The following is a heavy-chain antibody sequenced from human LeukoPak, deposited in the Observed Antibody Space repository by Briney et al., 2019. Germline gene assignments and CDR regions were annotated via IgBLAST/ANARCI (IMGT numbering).Heavy chain of an antibody. CDR1: GFTFSSYG. CDR2: ISYDGSNK. V-gene: IGHV3-30*18. D-gene: IGHD2-2*01. Sequence: GGSLRLSCAASGFTFSSYGMHWVRQAPGKGLEWVAVISYDGSNKYYADSVKGRFTISRDNSKNTLYLQMNSLRAEDTAVYYCAKDGRRGYCSSTSCSSWFDPWGQGTLVTVSS. CDR3: AKDGRRGYCSSTSCSSWFDP. J-gene: IGHJ5*02.